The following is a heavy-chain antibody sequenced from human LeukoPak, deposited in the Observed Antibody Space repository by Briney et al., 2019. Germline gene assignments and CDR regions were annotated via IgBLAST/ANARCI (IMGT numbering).Heavy chain of an antibody. Sequence: SETLSLTCAVSGGSISSNSYYWGWIRQPPGKGLEWIGSIYYSGSTYYNPSLKSRVTISVDTSKNQFSLKLSSVTAADTAVYYCASLGSSGWLFDYWGQGTLVTVSS. V-gene: IGHV4-39*01. D-gene: IGHD6-19*01. J-gene: IGHJ4*02. CDR2: IYYSGST. CDR3: ASLGSSGWLFDY. CDR1: GGSISSNSYY.